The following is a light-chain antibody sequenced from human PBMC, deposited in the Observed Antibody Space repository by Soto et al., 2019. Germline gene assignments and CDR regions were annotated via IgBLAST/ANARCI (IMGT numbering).Light chain of an antibody. CDR3: SSYTSSSTGV. J-gene: IGLJ1*01. CDR2: EVS. Sequence: HSALTEPASVSGSPRQSITISCTGTSSDVGGYNYVSWYQQHPGKAPKLMIYEVSNRPSGVSNRFSGSKSGNTASLTISGLQAEDEADYYCSSYTSSSTGVFGTGTKVTVL. CDR1: SSDVGGYNY. V-gene: IGLV2-14*01.